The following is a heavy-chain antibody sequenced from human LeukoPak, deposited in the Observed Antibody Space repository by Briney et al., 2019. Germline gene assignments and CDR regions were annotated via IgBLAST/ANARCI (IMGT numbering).Heavy chain of an antibody. Sequence: ASVKVSCNASGYTFTGYYMHWVRQAPGQGLEWMRWINPNSGGTNYAQKFQGRVTMTRDTSISTAYMELSRLRSDDTAVYYCARGGRIAAAGSAYWGQGTLVTVSS. D-gene: IGHD6-13*01. V-gene: IGHV1-2*02. CDR3: ARGGRIAAAGSAY. CDR2: INPNSGGT. CDR1: GYTFTGYY. J-gene: IGHJ4*02.